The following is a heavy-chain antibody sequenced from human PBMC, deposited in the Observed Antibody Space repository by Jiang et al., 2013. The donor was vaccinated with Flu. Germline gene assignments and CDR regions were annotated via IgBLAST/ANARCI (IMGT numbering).Heavy chain of an antibody. CDR1: GFTFSSYA. CDR3: AKDNGDYGFDY. D-gene: IGHD4-17*01. Sequence: QLLESGGGLIQSGGSLRLSCVVSGFTFSSYAMSWVRQAPGKGLEWVSALSGSGAKTYYADSVKGRFTIFRDNSKNTLYLQMNGLRAEDTAVYYCAKDNGDYGFDYWGQGTLVTVSS. V-gene: IGHV3-23*01. J-gene: IGHJ4*02. CDR2: LSGSGAKT.